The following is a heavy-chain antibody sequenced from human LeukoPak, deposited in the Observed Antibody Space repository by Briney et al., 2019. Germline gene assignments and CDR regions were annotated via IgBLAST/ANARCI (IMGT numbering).Heavy chain of an antibody. J-gene: IGHJ3*02. CDR2: ISAYNGNT. V-gene: IGHV1-18*01. CDR1: GYTFTSYG. CDR3: ARDDIVATTGNDAFDI. Sequence: ASVKVSCKASGYTFTSYGISWVRQAPGQGLEWMGWISAYNGNTNYAQKLQGRVTMTTDTSTSTAYMELRSLRSDDTAVYYCARDDIVATTGNDAFDIWGQGTMVTVSS. D-gene: IGHD5-12*01.